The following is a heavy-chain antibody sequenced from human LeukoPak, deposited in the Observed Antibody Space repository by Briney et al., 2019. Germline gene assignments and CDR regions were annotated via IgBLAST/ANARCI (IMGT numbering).Heavy chain of an antibody. CDR2: IYYSGST. CDR1: GGSISSSSYY. Sequence: SETLSLTCTVSGGSISSSSYYWGWIRQPPGKGLEWIGYIYYSGSTNYNPSLKSRVTISVDTSKNQFSLKLSSVTAADTAVYYCARRVGVYYDSSGYYYSGWFDPWGQGTLVTVSS. CDR3: ARRVGVYYDSSGYYYSGWFDP. D-gene: IGHD3-22*01. V-gene: IGHV4-61*05. J-gene: IGHJ5*02.